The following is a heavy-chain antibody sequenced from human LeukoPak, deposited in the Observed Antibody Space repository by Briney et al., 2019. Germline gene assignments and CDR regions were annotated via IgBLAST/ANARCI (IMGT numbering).Heavy chain of an antibody. J-gene: IGHJ3*02. CDR1: GGSISSYY. CDR3: ARLSKRVTVVAGGWNGPGNAFDI. V-gene: IGHV4-59*01. Sequence: SETLSLTCTVSGGSISSYYWSWIRQPPGKGLEWIGYIYYSGSTNYNPSLKSRVTISVDTSKNQFSLKLSSVTAADTAVYYCARLSKRVTVVAGGWNGPGNAFDIWGQGTMVTVSS. CDR2: IYYSGST. D-gene: IGHD1-1*01.